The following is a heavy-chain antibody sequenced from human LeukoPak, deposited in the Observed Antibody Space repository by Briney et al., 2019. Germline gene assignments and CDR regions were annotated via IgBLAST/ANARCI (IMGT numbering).Heavy chain of an antibody. J-gene: IGHJ4*02. CDR3: ARDQNCRGGSCYTY. V-gene: IGHV1-2*02. D-gene: IGHD2-15*01. Sequence: RASVKVSCKASGYTFTDYYIHWVRQAPGQGLEWMGWINPHSGGTNYAQKFQGRVTMTRDTSISTAYMEPSRLRSDDTAVYYCARDQNCRGGSCYTYWGQGTLVTVSS. CDR1: GYTFTDYY. CDR2: INPHSGGT.